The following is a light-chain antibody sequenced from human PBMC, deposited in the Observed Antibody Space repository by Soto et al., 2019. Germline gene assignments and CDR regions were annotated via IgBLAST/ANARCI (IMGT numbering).Light chain of an antibody. CDR1: SSDVGGYNY. Sequence: QSVLTQPRSVSGSPGQSVTISCTGTSSDVGGYNYVSWYQQHPGKAPKLMIYDVSKRPPGVPDRFSGSKSGNTASLTISGLQAEDEADYSCCSYAGSYNVSGTGTMVTVL. CDR2: DVS. V-gene: IGLV2-11*01. CDR3: CSYAGSYNV. J-gene: IGLJ1*01.